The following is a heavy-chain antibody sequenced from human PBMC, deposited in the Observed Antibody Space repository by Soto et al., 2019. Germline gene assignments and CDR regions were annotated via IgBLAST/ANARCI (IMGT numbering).Heavy chain of an antibody. CDR2: LNPDNGNT. J-gene: IGHJ5*02. CDR1: GYTFTRYT. V-gene: IGHV1-3*01. Sequence: ASVKVSCKASGYTFTRYTMNWVRPAPVQRLEWMGWLNPDNGNTKSSQKFQDRVIITRDTSASTAYMDLSSLRSEDTAVDYCARVIATGQLDAWGQGTLVTVSS. CDR3: ARVIATGQLDA. D-gene: IGHD2-15*01.